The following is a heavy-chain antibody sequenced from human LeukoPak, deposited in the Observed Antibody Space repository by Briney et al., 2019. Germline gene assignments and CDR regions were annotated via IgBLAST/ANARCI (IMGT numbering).Heavy chain of an antibody. V-gene: IGHV3-21*01. CDR1: GFNLGASS. CDR2: ISSSSSYI. Sequence: PGGSLRLSCAASGFNLGASSMNWVRQTPGKGLEWVSSISSSSSYIYYADSVKGRFTISRDNAKNSLYLQMNSLRAEDTAVYYCAFNSGYSSAWSPDYWGQGTLVTVSS. D-gene: IGHD6-19*01. CDR3: AFNSGYSSAWSPDY. J-gene: IGHJ4*02.